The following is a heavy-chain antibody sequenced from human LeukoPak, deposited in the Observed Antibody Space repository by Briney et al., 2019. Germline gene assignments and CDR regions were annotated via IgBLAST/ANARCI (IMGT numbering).Heavy chain of an antibody. Sequence: GGSLRLSCAASGFTFDDYAMHWVRQAPGKGLEWVSGISWNSGSIGYADSVKGRFTISRDNAKNSLYLQMNSLRAEDTALYYCAKGDRWNDPSGLDPWGQGTLVTVSS. D-gene: IGHD1-1*01. CDR2: ISWNSGSI. J-gene: IGHJ5*02. V-gene: IGHV3-9*01. CDR1: GFTFDDYA. CDR3: AKGDRWNDPSGLDP.